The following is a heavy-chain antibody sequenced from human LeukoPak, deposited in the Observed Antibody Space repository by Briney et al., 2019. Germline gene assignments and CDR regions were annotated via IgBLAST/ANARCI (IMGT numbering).Heavy chain of an antibody. CDR3: ARDNHYYESGDL. V-gene: IGHV3-21*01. Sequence: GGSLRLSCAASEFTFSNYNMIWVRQAPGKGLEWVSSISTSSHYIHYAESVKGRFTISRDNAKNSLYLQMNSLRAEDTAVYYCARDNHYYESGDLWGQGTLVTVSS. J-gene: IGHJ4*02. CDR2: ISTSSHYI. CDR1: EFTFSNYN. D-gene: IGHD3-10*01.